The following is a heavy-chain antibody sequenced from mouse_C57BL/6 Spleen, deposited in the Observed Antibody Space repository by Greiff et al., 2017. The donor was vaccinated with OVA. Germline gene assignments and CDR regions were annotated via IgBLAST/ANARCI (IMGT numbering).Heavy chain of an antibody. J-gene: IGHJ1*03. CDR1: GYTFTSYW. CDR3: ARVDYGSSYGYFDV. D-gene: IGHD1-1*01. Sequence: QVQLQQSGTELVKPGASVKLSCKASGYTFTSYWMHWVKQRPGQGLEWIGNINPSNGGTNYNEKFKSKATLTVDKSSSTAYMQLSSLTSEDSAVYYCARVDYGSSYGYFDVWGTGTTVTVSS. V-gene: IGHV1-53*01. CDR2: INPSNGGT.